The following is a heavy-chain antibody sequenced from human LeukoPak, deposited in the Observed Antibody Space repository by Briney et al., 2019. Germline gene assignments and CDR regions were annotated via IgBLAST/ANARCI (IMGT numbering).Heavy chain of an antibody. V-gene: IGHV4-38-2*02. D-gene: IGHD3-16*02. J-gene: IGHJ4*02. CDR3: ARYDVWGTYRAFDY. Sequence: SETLSLTCSVSGYSISSGYYWGWIRQPPGKGLEWIGSIYHSGSTYYNPSLKSRVTISVDTSKNQFSLKLSSVTAADTAVYYCARYDVWGTYRAFDYWGQGTLVTVSS. CDR1: GYSISSGYY. CDR2: IYHSGST.